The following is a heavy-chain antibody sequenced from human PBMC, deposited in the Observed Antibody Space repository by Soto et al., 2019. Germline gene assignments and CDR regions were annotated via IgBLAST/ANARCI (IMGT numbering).Heavy chain of an antibody. CDR2: IIPIFGTA. V-gene: IGHV1-69*01. CDR1: GGTFSSYA. J-gene: IGHJ4*02. CDR3: ARDQEWLQLGHFDY. Sequence: QVQLVQSGAEVKKPGSSVKVSCKASGGTFSSYAISWVRQAPGQGLEWMGGIIPIFGTANYAQKFQGRVTITADESTSTADMELSSLRSEDTAVYYCARDQEWLQLGHFDYWGQGTLVTVSS. D-gene: IGHD5-12*01.